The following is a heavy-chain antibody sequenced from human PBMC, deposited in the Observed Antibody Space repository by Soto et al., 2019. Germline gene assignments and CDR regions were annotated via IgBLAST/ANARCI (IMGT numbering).Heavy chain of an antibody. CDR3: ARGTYSSSWYHYYYGMDV. CDR1: GFTFSSYG. D-gene: IGHD6-13*01. J-gene: IGHJ6*02. Sequence: QVQLVESGGGVVQPGRSLRLSCAASGFTFSSYGMHWVRQAPGKGLEWVAVIWYDGSNKYYADSVKGRFTISRDNSKNTLYLQMNSLRAEDTAVYYCARGTYSSSWYHYYYGMDVWGQGTTVTVSS. CDR2: IWYDGSNK. V-gene: IGHV3-33*01.